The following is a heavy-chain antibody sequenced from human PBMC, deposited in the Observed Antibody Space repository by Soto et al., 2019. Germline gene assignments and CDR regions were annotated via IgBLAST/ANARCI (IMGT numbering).Heavy chain of an antibody. CDR1: GGSISSYY. Sequence: SETLSITCTVSGGSISSYYWSWIRQPPGKGLEWIGYIYYSGSTNYNPSLKSRVTISVDTSKNQFSLKLSSVTAADTAVYYCARLGVIVTGTPTDHYYYYYIDLWGKGTTVTVSS. CDR2: IYYSGST. J-gene: IGHJ6*03. D-gene: IGHD1-20*01. V-gene: IGHV4-59*01. CDR3: ARLGVIVTGTPTDHYYYYYIDL.